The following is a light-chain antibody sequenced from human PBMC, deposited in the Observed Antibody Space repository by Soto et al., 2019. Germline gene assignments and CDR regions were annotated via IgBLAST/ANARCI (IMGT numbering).Light chain of an antibody. CDR1: QSISRY. V-gene: IGKV1-39*01. CDR2: ATS. CDR3: HQYGSSPWT. J-gene: IGKJ1*01. Sequence: DIQMTQAPSSLSASVGDRVTITCRASQSISRYLNWYQQKPGKAPKLLIYATSSLQSGVPSRFSGSGSGTDFTLTISRVEPEDFAVYYCHQYGSSPWTLGQGTKVDIK.